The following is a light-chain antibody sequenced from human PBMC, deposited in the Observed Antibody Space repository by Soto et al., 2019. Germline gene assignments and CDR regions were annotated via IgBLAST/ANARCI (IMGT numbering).Light chain of an antibody. V-gene: IGLV2-23*01. Sequence: QSALTQPASVSGSPGQSITISCTGTSSDVGSYNLVSWYQQDPGKAPKLMIYEDSKRPSGVSNRFSGSKSGNTASLTISGLQAEDEADYYCCSYAGSTWVFGGGTKLTVL. CDR3: CSYAGSTWV. CDR1: SSDVGSYNL. CDR2: EDS. J-gene: IGLJ3*02.